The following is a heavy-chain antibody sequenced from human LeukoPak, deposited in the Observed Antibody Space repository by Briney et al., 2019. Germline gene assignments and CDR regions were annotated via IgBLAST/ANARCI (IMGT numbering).Heavy chain of an antibody. V-gene: IGHV3-30*03. Sequence: PGGSLRLSCAASGFTFIKYGIHWVRQAPGKGLEWVAVISYDGNNKYYADSVKGRFTISRDNSKNTLYLQMNSLRAEDTAVYYCATLFPYYYYGTDVWGQGTTVTVSS. CDR1: GFTFIKYG. J-gene: IGHJ6*02. CDR3: ATLFPYYYYGTDV. CDR2: ISYDGNNK. D-gene: IGHD2-21*01.